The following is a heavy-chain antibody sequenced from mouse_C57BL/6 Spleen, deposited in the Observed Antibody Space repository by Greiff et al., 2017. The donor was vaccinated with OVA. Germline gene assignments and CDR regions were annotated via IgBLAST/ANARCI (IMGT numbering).Heavy chain of an antibody. V-gene: IGHV1-15*01. CDR1: GYTFTDYE. CDR3: TGYGRDKLGGY. J-gene: IGHJ2*01. D-gene: IGHD1-1*02. CDR2: IDPETGGT. Sequence: QVQLQQSGAELVRPGASVTLSCKASGYTFTDYEMHWVKQTPVHGLEWIGAIDPETGGTAYNQKFKGKAILTADKSSSTAYMELRSLTSEDSAVYDCTGYGRDKLGGYWGQGTTLTVSA.